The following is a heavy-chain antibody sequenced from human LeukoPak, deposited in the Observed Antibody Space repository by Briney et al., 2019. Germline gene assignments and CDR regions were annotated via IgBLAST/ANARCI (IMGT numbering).Heavy chain of an antibody. Sequence: SETLSLTCTVSGGSISSYYWSWIRQPPGKGLEWIGYIYYSESTNYNPSLKSRVTISVDTSKNQFSLKLSSVTAADTAVYYCAREVGYSNYFDYWGQGTLVTVSS. J-gene: IGHJ4*02. CDR1: GGSISSYY. CDR3: AREVGYSNYFDY. D-gene: IGHD2-15*01. V-gene: IGHV4-59*01. CDR2: IYYSEST.